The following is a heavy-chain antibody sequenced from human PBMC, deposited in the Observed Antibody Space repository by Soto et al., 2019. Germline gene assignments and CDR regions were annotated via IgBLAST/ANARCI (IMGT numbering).Heavy chain of an antibody. CDR1: SDPTSTHT. J-gene: IGHJ6*02. V-gene: IGHV4-59*08. CDR3: VRQGIGPLHGLVDV. Sequence: QVQLQESGPGMVKPSETLSLTCTVSSDPTSTHTWGWIRQTPGKGLEWIGYIYETGGTAYNPSLNGQVTTALDGSTKELPLKLTSAPAADTAMYHCVRQGIGPLHGLVDVWGRGTTVIVSS. CDR2: IYETGGT. D-gene: IGHD3-10*01.